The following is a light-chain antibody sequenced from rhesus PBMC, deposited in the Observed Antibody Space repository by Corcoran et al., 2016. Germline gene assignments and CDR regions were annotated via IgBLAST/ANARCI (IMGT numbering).Light chain of an antibody. Sequence: DIQMTQSPSSLSASVGDRVTSTCRTSENVNNYLTWYQKKPGKTPKLLIYKASTLQSGVPSRFSGSGSGTDYTFTISSLQSEDVATYYCQHNYGTPLTFGGGTKVEIK. J-gene: IGKJ4*01. CDR1: ENVNNY. V-gene: IGKV1-74*01. CDR2: KAS. CDR3: QHNYGTPLT.